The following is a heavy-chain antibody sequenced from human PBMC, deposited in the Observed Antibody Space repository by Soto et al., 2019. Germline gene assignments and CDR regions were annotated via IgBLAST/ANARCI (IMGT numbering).Heavy chain of an antibody. J-gene: IGHJ4*02. D-gene: IGHD1-26*01. CDR2: IIPILGIA. CDR3: AGLGATDRFDY. Sequence: QVQLVQSGAEVKKPGSSVKVSCKASGGSFSSYTISWVRQAPGQGLEWMGRIIPILGIANYAQKFQGRVTITADKSTSTAYMELSSLRSEDTAVYYCAGLGATDRFDYWGQGTLVTVSS. V-gene: IGHV1-69*02. CDR1: GGSFSSYT.